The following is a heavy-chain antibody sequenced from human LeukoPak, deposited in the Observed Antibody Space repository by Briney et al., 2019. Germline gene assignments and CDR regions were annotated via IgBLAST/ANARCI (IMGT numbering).Heavy chain of an antibody. V-gene: IGHV4-61*05. CDR2: IYYSGST. D-gene: IGHD3-10*01. CDR3: ASITMVRGVIIGAFDI. CDR1: GGSISTSSYY. Sequence: PSETLSLTCTVSGGSISTSSYYWGWVRQPPGKGLEWIGYIYYSGSTNYNPSLKSRVTISVDTSKNQFSLKLSSVTAADTAVYYCASITMVRGVIIGAFDIWGQGTMVTVSS. J-gene: IGHJ3*02.